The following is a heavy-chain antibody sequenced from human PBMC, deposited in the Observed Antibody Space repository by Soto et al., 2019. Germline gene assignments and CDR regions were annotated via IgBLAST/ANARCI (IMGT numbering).Heavy chain of an antibody. V-gene: IGHV3-23*01. Sequence: EVQLLESGGGLVQPGGSLRLSCAASGFTFSSYAMSWVRQAPGKGLEWVSATTASGGYTYYTASVKGRFTVSRDNSKNTLYLQVNSLRAEDTELYYCAKEVTGWCYPGFEYWGQGTLVTVSS. CDR3: AKEVTGWCYPGFEY. J-gene: IGHJ4*02. D-gene: IGHD6-19*01. CDR2: TTASGGYT. CDR1: GFTFSSYA.